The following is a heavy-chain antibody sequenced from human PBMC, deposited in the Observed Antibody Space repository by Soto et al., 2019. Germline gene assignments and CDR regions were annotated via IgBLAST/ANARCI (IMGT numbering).Heavy chain of an antibody. V-gene: IGHV1-18*01. D-gene: IGHD2-8*01. CDR1: GYTFSRYG. CDR2: VSGYNGDT. CDR3: AKNGQPPYYYYGMDV. J-gene: IGHJ6*02. Sequence: QGQLVQSGPEVKKPGASVKVSCKASGYTFSRYGISWVRQAPGQGLEWMGWVSGYNGDTKYAQKVQGRVTMTIDTSTYTAYMELRSLTSDETAKYYCAKNGQPPYYYYGMDVWGQGTTVTVSS.